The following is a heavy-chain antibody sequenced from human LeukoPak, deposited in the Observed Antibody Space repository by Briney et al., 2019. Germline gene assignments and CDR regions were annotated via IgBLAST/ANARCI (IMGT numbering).Heavy chain of an antibody. D-gene: IGHD3-22*01. CDR3: ARGWGHYYDSSGYYTFDY. J-gene: IGHJ4*02. V-gene: IGHV3-11*01. Sequence: GGSLRLSCAASGFTFSDYYMSWIRQAPEKGLEWVSYISSSGSTIYYADSVKGRFTISRDNAKNSLYLQMNSLRAEDTAVYYCARGWGHYYDSSGYYTFDYWGQGTLVTVSS. CDR2: ISSSGSTI. CDR1: GFTFSDYY.